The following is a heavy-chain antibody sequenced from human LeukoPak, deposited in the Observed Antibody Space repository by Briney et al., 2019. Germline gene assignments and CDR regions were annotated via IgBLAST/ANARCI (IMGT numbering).Heavy chain of an antibody. CDR1: GYSFTNYW. V-gene: IGHV5-51*01. Sequence: GESLKISCKGSGYSFTNYWIGWVRQMPGKGLEYMGIIHPANSNSRYSPSFQGQVTISVDKSISTAYLQWSTLKASDTAMYYCARVGYYYDSSGAPEVANWFDPWGQGTLVTVSS. CDR2: IHPANSNS. CDR3: ARVGYYYDSSGAPEVANWFDP. D-gene: IGHD3-22*01. J-gene: IGHJ5*02.